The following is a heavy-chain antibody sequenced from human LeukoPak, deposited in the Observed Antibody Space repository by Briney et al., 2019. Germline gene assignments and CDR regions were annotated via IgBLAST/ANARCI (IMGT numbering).Heavy chain of an antibody. CDR1: GFVFRNYF. D-gene: IGHD1-26*01. CDR2: IKNDGSER. V-gene: IGHV3-7*01. CDR3: AKAGGRREQGDNYFDY. Sequence: PGGSLRLSCAASGFVFRNYFMSWVRQAPGKGLEWVASIKNDGSERYYVDSVRGRYTISRDNTKNSLFLQMSSLRAEDTAVYYCAKAGGRREQGDNYFDYWGQGTLVTVSS. J-gene: IGHJ4*02.